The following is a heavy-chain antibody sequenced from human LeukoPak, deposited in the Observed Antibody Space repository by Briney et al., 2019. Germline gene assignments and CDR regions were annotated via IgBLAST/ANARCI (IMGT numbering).Heavy chain of an antibody. J-gene: IGHJ4*02. V-gene: IGHV3-33*01. CDR2: IWYDGSNK. CDR1: GFTFSSYG. D-gene: IGHD2-2*01. CDR3: ARGIVVVPPGGYYFDY. Sequence: GGSLRLSCAASGFTFSSYGMHRVRQAPGKGLEWVAVIWYDGSNKYYADSVKGRFTISRDNSKNTLYLQMNSLRAEDTAVYYCARGIVVVPPGGYYFDYWGQGTLVTVSS.